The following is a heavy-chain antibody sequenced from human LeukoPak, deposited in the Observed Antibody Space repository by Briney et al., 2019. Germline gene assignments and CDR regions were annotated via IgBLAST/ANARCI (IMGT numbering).Heavy chain of an antibody. V-gene: IGHV3-7*01. J-gene: IGHJ4*02. D-gene: IGHD4-23*01. Sequence: PGGSLRLSCAASGFTFNIYWMTWVRQAPGKGLESVAYINKDGSDKHYEDSVKGRFTDSRDNAKNSLYLQMNSLRAEDTAVYYCARDAGYGGNADYWGQGTLVMVSA. CDR3: ARDAGYGGNADY. CDR1: GFTFNIYW. CDR2: INKDGSDK.